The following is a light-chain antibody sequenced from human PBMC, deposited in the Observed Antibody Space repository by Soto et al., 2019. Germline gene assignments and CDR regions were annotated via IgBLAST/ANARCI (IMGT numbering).Light chain of an antibody. V-gene: IGLV1-44*01. Sequence: QSVLTQPPSASATPGQRVTISCSGSSSNVARRSVYWYQHLPGTAPKLLMYSSDLRPSGVPDRFSGSKSGTTASLAISGVQSEDEAEYYCSTWDDSLNAWVFGGGTKLTV. CDR3: STWDDSLNAWV. J-gene: IGLJ3*02. CDR1: SSNVARRS. CDR2: SSD.